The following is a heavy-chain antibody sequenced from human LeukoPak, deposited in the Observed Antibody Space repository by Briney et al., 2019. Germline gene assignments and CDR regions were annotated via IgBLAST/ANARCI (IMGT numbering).Heavy chain of an antibody. V-gene: IGHV3-23*01. CDR2: ISGSGGST. J-gene: IGHJ3*02. CDR1: GFTFSSYA. D-gene: IGHD6-19*01. CDR3: AKDNFGYSSGWSRGAFDI. Sequence: TGGSLRLSCAASGFTFSSYAMSWVRQAPGKGLEWVSAISGSGGSTYYADSVKGRFTISRDNSKNTLYLQMNSLRAEDTAVYYCAKDNFGYSSGWSRGAFDIWGQGTMVTVSS.